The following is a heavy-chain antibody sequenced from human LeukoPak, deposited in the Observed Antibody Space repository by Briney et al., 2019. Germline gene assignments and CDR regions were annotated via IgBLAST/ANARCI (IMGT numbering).Heavy chain of an antibody. J-gene: IGHJ3*02. CDR1: GYTFTSYA. D-gene: IGHD5-12*01. V-gene: IGHV1-3*01. CDR2: INAGNGNT. Sequence: GASVKLSCKASGYTFTSYAMHWVRQAPGQRLEWMGWINAGNGNTKYSQNLQGRVTITRDTSASTAYMELSSLRSEDTAVYYCATSGDIVAMIRTGSGVFDIWGQGTMVTVFS. CDR3: ATSGDIVAMIRTGSGVFDI.